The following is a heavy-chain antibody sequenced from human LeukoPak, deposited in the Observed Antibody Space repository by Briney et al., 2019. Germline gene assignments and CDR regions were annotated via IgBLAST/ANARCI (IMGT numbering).Heavy chain of an antibody. CDR1: GVSFSDYS. Sequence: GGSLRLSCAASGVSFSDYSMTWVRQAPGKGLEWVSSIGSSSGFIYYADSLKGRFTISRDNAQSSLYLQMNSLRAEDTAVYYCASTLYDNSGYYLDWGQGTLVTVSS. D-gene: IGHD3-22*01. J-gene: IGHJ4*02. CDR3: ASTLYDNSGYYLD. CDR2: IGSSSGFI. V-gene: IGHV3-21*01.